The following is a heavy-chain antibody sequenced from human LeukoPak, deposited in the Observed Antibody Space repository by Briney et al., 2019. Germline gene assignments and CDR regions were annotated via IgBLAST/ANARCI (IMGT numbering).Heavy chain of an antibody. J-gene: IGHJ4*02. CDR1: GYTFTSYG. CDR3: ARDSGGSYYY. V-gene: IGHV1-18*01. Sequence: ASVKVSCKASGYTFTSYGMSWVRQAPGQGLEWMGWINAYNGNTNYAQKLQGRVTMTTDTSTSTVHMDLRSLRSDDTAVYFCARDSGGSYYYWGQGTLVTVSS. D-gene: IGHD1-26*01. CDR2: INAYNGNT.